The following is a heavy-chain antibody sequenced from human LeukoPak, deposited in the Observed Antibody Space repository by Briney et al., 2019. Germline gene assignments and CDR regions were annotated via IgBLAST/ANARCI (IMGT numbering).Heavy chain of an antibody. Sequence: PSETLSLTCTVSGGSISSYYWSWIRQPPGKGLEWIGYIYYSGSTNYNPSLKSRVTISVDTSKNQFSLKLSSVTAADTAVYYCARDLAAAGSQYFDYWGQGTLVTVSS. J-gene: IGHJ4*02. CDR1: GGSISSYY. D-gene: IGHD6-13*01. V-gene: IGHV4-59*01. CDR3: ARDLAAAGSQYFDY. CDR2: IYYSGST.